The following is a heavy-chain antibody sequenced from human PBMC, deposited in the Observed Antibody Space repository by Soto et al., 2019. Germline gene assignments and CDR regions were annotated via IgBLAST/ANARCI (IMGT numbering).Heavy chain of an antibody. Sequence: SETLSLTCSVSGGSISSGTYFWGWIRQPPGKGLEWIGSMHSGGSAYYNPSLKSRVTISVDTSKNQFSLRLSSVTAADTAVYYCARQDGQTTVTTIRVWFDPWGQGTLVTV. CDR1: GGSISSGTYF. D-gene: IGHD4-17*01. CDR2: MHSGGSA. J-gene: IGHJ5*02. CDR3: ARQDGQTTVTTIRVWFDP. V-gene: IGHV4-39*01.